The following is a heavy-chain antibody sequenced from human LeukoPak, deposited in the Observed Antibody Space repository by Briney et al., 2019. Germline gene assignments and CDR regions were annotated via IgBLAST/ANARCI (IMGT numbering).Heavy chain of an antibody. D-gene: IGHD4-17*01. CDR1: GGSISSSSYY. CDR3: ARRMTTVTGFDP. Sequence: PSETLSLTCTVSGGSISSSSYYWGWIRQPPGKGLEWIGSIYYSGSTYYNPSLKSRVTISVDTSKNQFSLKLSSVTAADTAVYYCARRMTTVTGFDPWGQGNLVTVSS. J-gene: IGHJ5*02. CDR2: IYYSGST. V-gene: IGHV4-39*01.